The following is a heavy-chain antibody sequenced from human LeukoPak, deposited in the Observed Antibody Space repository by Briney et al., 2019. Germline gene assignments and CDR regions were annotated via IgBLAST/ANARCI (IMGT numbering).Heavy chain of an antibody. CDR2: IYWDDDE. J-gene: IGHJ4*02. D-gene: IGHD6-19*01. CDR1: GFSLSTSGVG. CDR3: AHRRLAGRETDY. Sequence: SGPTLVKPTQTLTLTCTFSGFSLSTSGVGVGWIRQPPGKALEWLALIYWDDDERYSPSLKSRLTITKDTSKNQVVLTMTNMDPVDTATYYCAHRRLAGRETDYWGQGTLVTVSS. V-gene: IGHV2-5*02.